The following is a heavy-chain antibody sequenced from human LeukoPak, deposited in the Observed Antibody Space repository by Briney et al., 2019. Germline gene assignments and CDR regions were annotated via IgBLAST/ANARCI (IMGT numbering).Heavy chain of an antibody. V-gene: IGHV4-30-4*01. D-gene: IGHD6-19*01. CDR3: ARETMAGHFDY. CDR1: GGSTSSGDYF. J-gene: IGHJ4*02. Sequence: SETLSLTCTVSGGSTSSGDYFWSWIRQPPGKGLEWIGCIYYSGTTYYNPSLKSRLTISIDMSKNQFSLNLRSVSAADTAVYFCARETMAGHFDYWGQGTLVTVSS. CDR2: IYYSGTT.